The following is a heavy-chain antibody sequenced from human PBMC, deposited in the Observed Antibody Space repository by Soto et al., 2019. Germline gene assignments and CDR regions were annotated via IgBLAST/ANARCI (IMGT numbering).Heavy chain of an antibody. V-gene: IGHV4-59*08. Sequence: SETLSLTCTVSGDSISSYYWSWIRQPPGKGLEWIGYIYYSGSTNYNPSLKSRVTISVDTSKNQFSLKLSSVTAADTAVYYCARHRGIAVAGKIFDYWGQGTLVTVSS. D-gene: IGHD6-19*01. J-gene: IGHJ4*02. CDR2: IYYSGST. CDR3: ARHRGIAVAGKIFDY. CDR1: GDSISSYY.